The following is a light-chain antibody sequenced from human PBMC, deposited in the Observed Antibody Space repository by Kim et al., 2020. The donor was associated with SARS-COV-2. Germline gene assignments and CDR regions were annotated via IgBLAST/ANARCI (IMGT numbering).Light chain of an antibody. J-gene: IGKJ1*01. CDR2: AAY. Sequence: ASTGDRVTITCRASQSISSYLGWYQQKPGRAPKLLIYAAYTLQSVVPSRFSGSGSGTEFTLTISCLQSEDFATYYCQQYYSYPRTFGQGTKVDIK. V-gene: IGKV1-8*01. CDR1: QSISSY. CDR3: QQYYSYPRT.